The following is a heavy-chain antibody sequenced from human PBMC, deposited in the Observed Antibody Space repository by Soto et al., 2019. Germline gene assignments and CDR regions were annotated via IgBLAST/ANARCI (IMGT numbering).Heavy chain of an antibody. J-gene: IGHJ5*02. CDR2: ISGGGGTT. CDR1: GFTFSSYA. D-gene: IGHD2-15*01. CDR3: AKRGEYCSGGSCSWRTNWFDP. Sequence: EVQLLESGGDLVEPGGSLRLSCAASGFTFSSYALNWVRQAPGKGLEWVSVISGGGGTTYYADSVKGRFTISRDNSKNTLYLQMNSLRAEDTAVYYCAKRGEYCSGGSCSWRTNWFDPWGQGTLVTVSS. V-gene: IGHV3-23*01.